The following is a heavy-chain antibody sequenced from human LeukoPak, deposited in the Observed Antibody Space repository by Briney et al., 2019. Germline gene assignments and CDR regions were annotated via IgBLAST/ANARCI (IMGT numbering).Heavy chain of an antibody. D-gene: IGHD4-23*01. J-gene: IGHJ4*02. V-gene: IGHV1-24*01. CDR2: FDPEDGET. CDR3: ATNLATVVTPAYY. Sequence: ASVKVSCKVSGYTLTELSMHWVRQTPGKGLEGMGGFDPEDGETIYAQKFQGRVTMTEDTSTDTTYMELSSLRSEDTAVYYCATNLATVVTPAYYRGQGTLVTVSS. CDR1: GYTLTELS.